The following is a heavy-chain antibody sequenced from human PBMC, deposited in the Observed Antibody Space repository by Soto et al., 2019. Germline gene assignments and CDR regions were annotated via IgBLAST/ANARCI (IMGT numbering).Heavy chain of an antibody. CDR2: IKSKTDGGTT. CDR3: TWDIVVVPAAKNYYYGMDV. J-gene: IGHJ6*02. D-gene: IGHD2-2*01. CDR1: GFTFSNAW. Sequence: GSLRLSCAASGFTFSNAWMNWVRQAPGKGLEWVGRIKSKTDGGTTDYAAPVKGRFTISRDDSKNTLYLQMNSLKTEDTAVYYCTWDIVVVPAAKNYYYGMDVWGQGTTVTVSS. V-gene: IGHV3-15*07.